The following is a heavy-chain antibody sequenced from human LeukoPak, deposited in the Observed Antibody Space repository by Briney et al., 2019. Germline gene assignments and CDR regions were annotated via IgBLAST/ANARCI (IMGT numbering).Heavy chain of an antibody. CDR2: INHSGST. CDR3: ARRTWYYDILTGYQHNWFDP. V-gene: IGHV4-34*01. CDR1: GGSFSGYY. Sequence: SETLSLTCAVYGGSFSGYYWSWIRQPPGKGLEWIWEINHSGSTNYNPSLKSRVTISVDTSKNQFSLKLSSVTAADTAVYYCARRTWYYDILTGYQHNWFDPWGQGTLVTVSS. D-gene: IGHD3-9*01. J-gene: IGHJ5*02.